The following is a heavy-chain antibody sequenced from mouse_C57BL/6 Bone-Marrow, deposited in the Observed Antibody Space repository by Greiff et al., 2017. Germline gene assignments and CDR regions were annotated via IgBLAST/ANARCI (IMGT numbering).Heavy chain of an antibody. CDR2: LYPGSGNT. Sequence: QVQLKQSGPELVQPGASVKISCKASGYTFTDYSINWVKQRPGQGLEWIGWLYPGSGNTKYNEKFKGKATLTVDTSSSTAYVQLSSLTSEDSAVYFCARSAMDYWGQGTSVTVSS. CDR3: ARSAMDY. J-gene: IGHJ4*01. CDR1: GYTFTDYS. V-gene: IGHV1-84*01.